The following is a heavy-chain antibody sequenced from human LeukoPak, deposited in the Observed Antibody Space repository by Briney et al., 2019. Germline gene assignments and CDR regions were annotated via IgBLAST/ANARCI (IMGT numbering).Heavy chain of an antibody. V-gene: IGHV4-59*05. CDR1: GGSISSDY. D-gene: IGHD6-13*01. J-gene: IGHJ4*02. CDR3: ARQSAVAYSSTWYYPD. CDR2: ISYSGNT. Sequence: ASETLSLTCTVSGGSISSDYWSWIRQPPGKGLEWIGSISYSGNTYYNPSLKSRVTISVDTSKNQFSLKLSSVTAADTAVFYCARQSAVAYSSTWYYPDWGQGTLVTVSS.